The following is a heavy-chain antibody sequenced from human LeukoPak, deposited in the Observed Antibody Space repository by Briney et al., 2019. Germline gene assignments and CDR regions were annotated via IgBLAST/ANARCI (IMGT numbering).Heavy chain of an antibody. D-gene: IGHD3-3*01. Sequence: SETLSLTCAVYGGSFSGYYWSWIRQPAGKGLEWIGRIYTSGSTNYNPSLKSRVTMSVDTSKNQFSLKLSSVTAADTAVYYCARDYYDFWSGYPNDAFDIWGQGTMVTVSS. J-gene: IGHJ3*02. CDR2: IYTSGST. CDR3: ARDYYDFWSGYPNDAFDI. CDR1: GGSFSGYY. V-gene: IGHV4-4*07.